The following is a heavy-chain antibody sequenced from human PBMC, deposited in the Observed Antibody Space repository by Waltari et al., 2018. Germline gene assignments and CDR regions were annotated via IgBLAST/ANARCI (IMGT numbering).Heavy chain of an antibody. Sequence: QLQLVESGGGVVPPGGSLRLSCAGSGFRFSDYALHWVRQSPGRGLEWVAVKSDDGTQKYFADSVRGRFTISRDNSKNIFYLQMDSLRNDDTGVYYCTRDEGFYYYYGLDVWGQGTTVNVSS. J-gene: IGHJ6*02. CDR2: KSDDGTQK. CDR1: GFRFSDYA. CDR3: TRDEGFYYYYGLDV. V-gene: IGHV3-30-3*01.